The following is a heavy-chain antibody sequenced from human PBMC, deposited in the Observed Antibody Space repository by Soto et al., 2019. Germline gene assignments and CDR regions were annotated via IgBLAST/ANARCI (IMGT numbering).Heavy chain of an antibody. CDR3: ARDQWGHYYDSSGYNYYGMDV. Sequence: ASVKVSCKASGYTFTGYYMHWVRQAPGQGLEWMGWINPNSGGTNYAQKFQGWVTMTRDTSISTAYMELSRLRSDDTAVYYCARDQWGHYYDSSGYNYYGMDVWGQGTTVTVSS. CDR1: GYTFTGYY. CDR2: INPNSGGT. D-gene: IGHD3-22*01. V-gene: IGHV1-2*04. J-gene: IGHJ6*02.